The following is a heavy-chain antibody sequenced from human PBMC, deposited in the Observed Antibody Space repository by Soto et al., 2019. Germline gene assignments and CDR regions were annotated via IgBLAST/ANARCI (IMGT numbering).Heavy chain of an antibody. J-gene: IGHJ6*02. CDR3: ARGRTGRYGMDV. CDR2: ISSSGIPI. V-gene: IGHV3-11*01. D-gene: IGHD2-8*02. Sequence: QVQLVESGGGLVKPGGSLRLSCVVSGFTFTDYYMTWVRQAPGKGLEWVSYISSSGIPIHSADSEKGRFTISRDNANNSLYLQMNSLRAEDTAIYYCARGRTGRYGMDVWGQGTTVTVSS. CDR1: GFTFTDYY.